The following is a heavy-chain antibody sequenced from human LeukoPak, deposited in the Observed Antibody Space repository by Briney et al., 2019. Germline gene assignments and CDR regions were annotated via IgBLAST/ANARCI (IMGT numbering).Heavy chain of an antibody. J-gene: IGHJ4*02. CDR3: ARATG. CDR1: GFTFRSYG. Sequence: PGGSLRLSCAASGFTFRSYGMSWVRQAPGKGLEWVSTISGSGGSTYHADSVKGRFTISRDNAKNSLYLQMNSLRAEDTAVYYCARATGWGQGTLVTVSS. V-gene: IGHV3-23*01. D-gene: IGHD1-14*01. CDR2: ISGSGGST.